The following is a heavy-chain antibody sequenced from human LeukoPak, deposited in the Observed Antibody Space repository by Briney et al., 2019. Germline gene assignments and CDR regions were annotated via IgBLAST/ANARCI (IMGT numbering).Heavy chain of an antibody. CDR2: IYYSGST. V-gene: IGHV4-39*01. D-gene: IGHD5-18*01. Sequence: SETLSLTCTVSGGSISSSSYYWGWIRQPPGKGLEWIGSIYYSGSTYYNPSLKSRVTMSVDTSKNQFSLKLSSVTAADTAVYYCARDTGYSYALYYFDYWGQGTLVTVSS. CDR1: GGSISSSSYY. CDR3: ARDTGYSYALYYFDY. J-gene: IGHJ4*02.